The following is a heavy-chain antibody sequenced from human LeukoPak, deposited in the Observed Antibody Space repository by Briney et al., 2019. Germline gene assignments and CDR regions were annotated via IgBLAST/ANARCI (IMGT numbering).Heavy chain of an antibody. CDR3: AGEDCSSTSCYGFDY. Sequence: SETPSLTRTVSGGSVSSGSYYWSWIRQPPGKGLEWIGYIYYSGSTNYNPSLKSRVTISVDTSKNQFSLKLSSVTAADTAVYYCAGEDCSSTSCYGFDYWGQGTLVTVSS. CDR1: GGSVSSGSYY. J-gene: IGHJ4*02. D-gene: IGHD2-2*01. V-gene: IGHV4-61*01. CDR2: IYYSGST.